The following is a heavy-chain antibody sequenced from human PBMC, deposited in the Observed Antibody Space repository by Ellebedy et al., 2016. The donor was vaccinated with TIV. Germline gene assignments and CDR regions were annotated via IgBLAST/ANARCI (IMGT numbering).Heavy chain of an antibody. J-gene: IGHJ4*02. V-gene: IGHV3-48*01. CDR3: ARDAMIWIFDS. CDR2: ISTDGSTI. CDR1: GFTYSAYS. D-gene: IGHD3-22*01. Sequence: GESLKISCAASGFTYSAYSMSWVRQAPGKGLDWISFISTDGSTIYYADSVRGRFTISRDKAKKSVYLQMNSLRVDDTGVYYCARDAMIWIFDSWGQGTLVTVSS.